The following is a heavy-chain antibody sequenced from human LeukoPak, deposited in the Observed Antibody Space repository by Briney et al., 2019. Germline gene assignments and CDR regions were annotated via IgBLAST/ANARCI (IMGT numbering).Heavy chain of an antibody. Sequence: GGSLILSCAASGFTFRNYNMHWVRQPPAKGLERVAFIRNDGGNKNYADSVKGRFTISRDNSKNTLYLQMDSLRAEDMAVYYCAKDSSGWATDYWGQGTLVTVSS. D-gene: IGHD6-19*01. CDR3: AKDSSGWATDY. CDR1: GFTFRNYN. CDR2: IRNDGGNK. J-gene: IGHJ4*02. V-gene: IGHV3-30*02.